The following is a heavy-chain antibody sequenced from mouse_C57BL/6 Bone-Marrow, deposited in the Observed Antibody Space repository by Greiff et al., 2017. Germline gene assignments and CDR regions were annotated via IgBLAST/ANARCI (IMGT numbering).Heavy chain of an antibody. V-gene: IGHV1-52*01. CDR2: IDPSDSET. CDR1: GYTFTSYW. CDR3: APTVVDWYFDV. D-gene: IGHD1-1*01. J-gene: IGHJ1*03. Sequence: QVQLQQPGAELVRPGSSVKLSCKASGYTFTSYWMHWVKQRPIQGLEWIGNIDPSDSETHYNQKFKDKATLTVDKSSSTAYMKLSSLTSEDSAVYYCAPTVVDWYFDVWGTGTTVTVSS.